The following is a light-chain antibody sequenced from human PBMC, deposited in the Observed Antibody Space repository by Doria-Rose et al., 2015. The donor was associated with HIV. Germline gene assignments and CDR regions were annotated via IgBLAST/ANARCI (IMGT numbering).Light chain of an antibody. CDR2: GAS. J-gene: IGKJ5*01. CDR3: HQYNNWPT. Sequence: EIVLTQSPETLSASPGESATLSCRASQSVSTDLAWYQHKPSQAPRLLIWGASTRATGIPARFSGSGSGTEFTLTISSLQSEDFAIYFCHQYNNWPTFGQGTRLDIK. CDR1: QSVSTD. V-gene: IGKV3-15*01.